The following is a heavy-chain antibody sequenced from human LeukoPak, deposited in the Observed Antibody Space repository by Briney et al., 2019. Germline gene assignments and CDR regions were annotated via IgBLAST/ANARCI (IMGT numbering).Heavy chain of an antibody. V-gene: IGHV1-69*01. CDR1: GGTFSSYA. CDR2: IIPIFGTA. D-gene: IGHD2-2*01. CDR3: ASRLYCSNTRCRNFPFAY. Sequence: SVKVSCKASGGTFSSYAINWVRQAPGQGLEWMGGIIPIFGTANYAQKFQDRVTITADESTSTAYMELSSLRSEDTAIYYYASRLYCSNTRCRNFPFAYWGQGTLVTVSS. J-gene: IGHJ4*02.